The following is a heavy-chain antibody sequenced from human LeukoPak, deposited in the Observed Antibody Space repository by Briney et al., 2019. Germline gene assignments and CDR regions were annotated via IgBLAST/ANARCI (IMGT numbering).Heavy chain of an antibody. CDR2: IIPIFGTA. V-gene: IGHV1-69*13. CDR1: GGTFSSYA. CDR3: ARDGEGIAVAGTAPVFDY. D-gene: IGHD6-19*01. Sequence: SVKVYCKASGGTFSSYAISWVRQAPGQGLEWMGGIIPIFGTANYAQKFQGRVTITADESTSTAYMELSSLRSEDTAVYYCARDGEGIAVAGTAPVFDYWGQGTLVTVSS. J-gene: IGHJ4*02.